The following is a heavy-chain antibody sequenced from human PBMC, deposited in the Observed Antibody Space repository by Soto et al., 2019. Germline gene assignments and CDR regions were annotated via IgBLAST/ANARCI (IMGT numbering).Heavy chain of an antibody. Sequence: EVQLVESGGGLVQRGGSLRLSCAASGITVYNNYMSWVRQAPGKGLEWVSVIYSGGSTSYADSVKGRFTISRDSSKNTVYLQMNSLRTEDTAVYYCARDVGVWGRGTTVTVSS. V-gene: IGHV3-66*01. CDR3: ARDVGV. CDR2: IYSGGST. CDR1: GITVYNNY. J-gene: IGHJ6*04.